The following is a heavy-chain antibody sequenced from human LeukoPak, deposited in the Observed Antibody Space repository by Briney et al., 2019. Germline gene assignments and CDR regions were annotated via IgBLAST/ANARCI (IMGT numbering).Heavy chain of an antibody. Sequence: PRRLPGTSFGFPFAVYAMSWTRHATRKGLEWIGFIRSKAYGETTDYAASGNGRLTNSRDHTTAIAYLQMNSLKTEDTAVYHCTRDRGAYNLYDYWGQGTLVTVSS. J-gene: IGHJ4*02. D-gene: IGHD1-1*01. CDR3: TRDRGAYNLYDY. CDR1: GFPFAVYA. CDR2: IRSKAYGETT. V-gene: IGHV3-49*03.